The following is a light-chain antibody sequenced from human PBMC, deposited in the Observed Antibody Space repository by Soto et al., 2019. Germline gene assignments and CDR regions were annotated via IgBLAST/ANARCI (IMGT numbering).Light chain of an antibody. CDR3: QQRSN. Sequence: EIVLTQSPATLSLSPGVRATLSCRASQSVSSYLAWYQQKPGQAPRLLIYEASNRATGIPARFSGSGSGTDFTLTISSLEPEDFVVYYCQQRSNFGQGTKLEIK. CDR1: QSVSSY. CDR2: EAS. V-gene: IGKV3-11*01. J-gene: IGKJ2*01.